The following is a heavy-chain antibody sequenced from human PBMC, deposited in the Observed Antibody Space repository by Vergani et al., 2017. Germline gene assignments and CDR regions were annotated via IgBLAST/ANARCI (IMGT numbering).Heavy chain of an antibody. V-gene: IGHV4-31*03. D-gene: IGHD3-9*01. CDR1: GGSISSGGYY. CDR2: IYYSGST. J-gene: IGHJ6*02. CDR3: AISGRRILTGYYSDCYGMDV. Sequence: QVQLQESGPGLVKPSQTLSLTCTVSGGSISSGGYYWSWIRQHPGKGLEWIGYIYYSGSTYYNPALKSRVTISVDTSKNQCSLKLSSVTAADTAVYYCAISGRRILTGYYSDCYGMDVWGQGTTVTVSS.